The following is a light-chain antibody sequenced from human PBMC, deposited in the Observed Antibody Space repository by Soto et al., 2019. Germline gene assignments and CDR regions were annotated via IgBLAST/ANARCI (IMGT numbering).Light chain of an antibody. CDR2: DAS. V-gene: IGKV1-33*01. CDR1: QDISNY. CDR3: QQYDNIPYT. J-gene: IGKJ2*01. Sequence: DIQMTQSTSSLSASVGDRVTITYQASQDISNYLNWYQQKPGKATKLLIYDASYLETRIPSRFSASGSGTDFAFTISSLQREDIATNYFQQYDNIPYTFGKGTMLGIK.